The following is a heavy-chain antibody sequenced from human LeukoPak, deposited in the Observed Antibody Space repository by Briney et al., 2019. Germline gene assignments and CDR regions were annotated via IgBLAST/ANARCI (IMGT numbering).Heavy chain of an antibody. D-gene: IGHD6-6*01. CDR1: GFSFSDYY. CDR2: ISSSTTST. CDR3: ASNMAANYHYFYGIDV. V-gene: IGHV3-11*01. J-gene: IGHJ6*02. Sequence: GGSLRLSCAASGFSFSDYYMAWIRQAPGKGLEWVAFISSSTTSTYYADSVKGRFTVSRDNAKNSLSLQMSSLRVEDTGVYYCASNMAANYHYFYGIDVWGQGTLDTVSS.